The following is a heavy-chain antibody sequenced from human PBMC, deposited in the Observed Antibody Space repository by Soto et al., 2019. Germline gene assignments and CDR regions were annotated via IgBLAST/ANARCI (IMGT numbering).Heavy chain of an antibody. J-gene: IGHJ5*02. D-gene: IGHD6-19*01. CDR3: ASSHQYSSGWYLYDWFDP. CDR2: IYYSGST. Sequence: SQTLSLTCTVSGGSISSYYWSWIRQPPGKGLEWIGYIYYSGSTNYNPSLKSRVTISVDTSKNQFSLKLSSVTAAGTAVYYCASSHQYSSGWYLYDWFDPWGQGTLVTVSS. CDR1: GGSISSYY. V-gene: IGHV4-59*01.